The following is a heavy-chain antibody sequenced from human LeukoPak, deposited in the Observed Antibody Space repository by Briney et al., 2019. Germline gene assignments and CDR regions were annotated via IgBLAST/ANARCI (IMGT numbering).Heavy chain of an antibody. CDR1: GFTVSTSY. J-gene: IGHJ4*02. V-gene: IGHV3-53*01. Sequence: GGSLRLSCVASGFTVSTSYMTWVRQAPGKGLEWVSLIYKIGSTYYADSVKGRFTISRDSSKNTLNPLMNSLRAEDTAVYFCAASSTEDILDYWGQGTLLTVSS. CDR2: IYKIGST. CDR3: AASSTEDILDY. D-gene: IGHD2-15*01.